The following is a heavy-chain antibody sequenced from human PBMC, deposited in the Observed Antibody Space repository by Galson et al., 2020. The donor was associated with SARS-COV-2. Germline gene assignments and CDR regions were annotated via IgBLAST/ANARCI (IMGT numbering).Heavy chain of an antibody. CDR1: GGSISSSNW. D-gene: IGHD2-15*01. V-gene: IGHV4-4*02. CDR3: ARGWYCDY. Sequence: SETLSLTCAVSGGSISSSNWWSWVRQPPGKGLEWIGENYHSGSTNYNPSLKSRVTISVEKSKNQFSLKLSTVTAADTAVYYCARGWYCDYGGQGTLVTVSS. CDR2: NYHSGST. J-gene: IGHJ4*02.